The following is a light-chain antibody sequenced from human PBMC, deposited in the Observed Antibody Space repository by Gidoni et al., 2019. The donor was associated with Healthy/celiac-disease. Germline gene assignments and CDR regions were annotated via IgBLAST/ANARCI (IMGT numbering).Light chain of an antibody. V-gene: IGLV1-47*01. Sequence: QSVLTQPPSASGPPGQRVTISCSGSSSNIGSNYVYWYMQLPGTAPKLLIYRKNLRPSGVPDRFSGSKSGTSASLAISGLRSEDEADYYCAAWDDSLSGPWVFGGGTKLTVL. CDR1: SSNIGSNY. CDR2: RKN. J-gene: IGLJ3*02. CDR3: AAWDDSLSGPWV.